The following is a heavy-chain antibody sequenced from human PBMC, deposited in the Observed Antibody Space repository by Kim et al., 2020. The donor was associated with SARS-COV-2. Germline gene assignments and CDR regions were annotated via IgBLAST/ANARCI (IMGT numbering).Heavy chain of an antibody. V-gene: IGHV1-3*01. J-gene: IGHJ6*02. CDR3: ARETLNSGNWDV. CDR2: INGGNGYK. D-gene: IGHD3-10*01. Sequence: ASVKVSCKASGHTLSTYAMHWVRQAPGQRLEWMGWINGGNGYKRIIQNFQGRVTITRDTTASTVYMELSSLKFEDTAVYYCARETLNSGNWDVWGQGTTVTVSS. CDR1: GHTLSTYA.